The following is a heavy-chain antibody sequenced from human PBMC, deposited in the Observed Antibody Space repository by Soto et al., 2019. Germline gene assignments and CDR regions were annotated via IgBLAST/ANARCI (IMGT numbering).Heavy chain of an antibody. J-gene: IGHJ3*02. CDR2: IIPIFGTA. Sequence: QVQLVQSGAEVKKPGSSVKVSCKASGGTFSSYAISWVRQAPGQGLEWMGGIIPIFGTANYAQKFQGRVTVTADQSTGTAYSERGSLVWEDTVVYYCARCGAGGITMIKGGAFDIWGQGTMVTVSS. CDR3: ARCGAGGITMIKGGAFDI. CDR1: GGTFSSYA. D-gene: IGHD3-22*01. V-gene: IGHV1-69*01.